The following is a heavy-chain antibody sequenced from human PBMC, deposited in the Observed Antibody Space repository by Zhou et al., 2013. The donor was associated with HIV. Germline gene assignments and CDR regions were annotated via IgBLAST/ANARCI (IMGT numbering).Heavy chain of an antibody. V-gene: IGHV4-59*11. J-gene: IGHJ6*02. Sequence: VQLQESGPGLVKPSETLSLTCTVSGGSIRSHYWNWIRQPPGKGLEWIGYIYYSGSTNYNPSLKSRVTISVDTSKNQFSLKLSSVTAADTAVYYCARDLYPASRYGMDVWGQGTTVTVSS. CDR3: ARDLYPASRYGMDV. CDR1: GGSIRSHY. CDR2: IYYSGST.